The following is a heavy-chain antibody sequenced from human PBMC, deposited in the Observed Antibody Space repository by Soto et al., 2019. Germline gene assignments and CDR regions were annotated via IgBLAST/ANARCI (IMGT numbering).Heavy chain of an antibody. CDR2: IYYSGST. Sequence: QLQLQESGPGLVKPSETLSLTCTVSGGSISSSSYYWGWIRQPPGKGLEWIGSIYYSGSTYYNPSLKSRVTLSVETSKNPFSLKLSSVTAADTAVYYCARHFSLAGTGEIINRWGVYAAFDIWGQGTMVTVSS. V-gene: IGHV4-39*01. CDR1: GGSISSSSYY. D-gene: IGHD6-19*01. J-gene: IGHJ3*02. CDR3: ARHFSLAGTGEIINRWGVYAAFDI.